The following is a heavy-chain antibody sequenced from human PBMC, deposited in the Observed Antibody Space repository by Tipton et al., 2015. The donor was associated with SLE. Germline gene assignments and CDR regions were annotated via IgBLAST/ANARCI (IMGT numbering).Heavy chain of an antibody. Sequence: QSGPEVKKPGASVRVSCKASGYTFTTYGISWVRQAPGQGLEWMGWISTYNGNTNYAQKLQGRVTMTSDTSTSTAYMELRSLRSDDTAIYYCARVLVDTAMRVFGFWGQGPLVTVSS. V-gene: IGHV1-18*01. CDR3: ARVLVDTAMRVFGF. CDR1: GYTFTTYG. D-gene: IGHD5-18*01. J-gene: IGHJ4*02. CDR2: ISTYNGNT.